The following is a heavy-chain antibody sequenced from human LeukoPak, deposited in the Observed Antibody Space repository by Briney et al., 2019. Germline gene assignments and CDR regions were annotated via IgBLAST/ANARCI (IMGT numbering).Heavy chain of an antibody. CDR3: ARASSIPLFDY. D-gene: IGHD3-3*02. CDR2: IYTSGST. CDR1: GGSISSGSYY. J-gene: IGHJ4*02. Sequence: SETLFPTCTVSGGSISSGSYYWSWIRQPAGKGLEWIGRIYTSGSTNYNPSLKSRVTISVDTSKNQFSLKLSSVTAADTAVYYCARASSIPLFDYWGQGTLVTVSS. V-gene: IGHV4-61*02.